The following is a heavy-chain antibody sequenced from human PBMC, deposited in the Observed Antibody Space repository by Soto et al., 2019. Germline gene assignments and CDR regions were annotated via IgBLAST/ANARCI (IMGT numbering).Heavy chain of an antibody. J-gene: IGHJ5*02. CDR1: GGPINSPDYY. CDR3: ARGISKDSSWNEPHNYFDA. V-gene: IGHV4-30-4*01. Sequence: PSETLSLTCNVSGGPINSPDYYWTWIRQSPGKGLEGIWYLYFNGGTQYNPSLRTPISMSLDTSKKHFSLKMRSETGADTAVYYCARGISKDSSWNEPHNYFDASGQAALVTVSS. CDR2: LYFNGGT. D-gene: IGHD1-1*01.